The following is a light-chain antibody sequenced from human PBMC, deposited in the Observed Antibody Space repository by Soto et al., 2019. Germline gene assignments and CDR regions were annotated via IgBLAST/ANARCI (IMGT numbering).Light chain of an antibody. V-gene: IGKV1-5*03. J-gene: IGKJ4*01. CDR1: QSVSTW. CDR2: KAS. Sequence: DIQMTQSPSILSASVGDRVTITCRASQSVSTWVAWYQQKPGKAPKLLIFKASILQGGVPSRFSGGGSGAEFTLTISSLQPDDFATYYCQQYASYSSLTYGGGTKVEIK. CDR3: QQYASYSSLT.